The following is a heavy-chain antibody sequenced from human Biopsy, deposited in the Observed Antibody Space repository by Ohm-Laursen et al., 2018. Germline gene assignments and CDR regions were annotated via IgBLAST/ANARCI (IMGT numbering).Heavy chain of an antibody. J-gene: IGHJ4*02. D-gene: IGHD4/OR15-4a*01. V-gene: IGHV3-21*01. CDR3: ARDPGQDGAIDF. Sequence: SLRLSCAASGFIFSTYTMNWVRQAPGEGLEWVSSISSRSSDIYYADSVKGRFTISRDNAKNSLFLHMNSLRAEDTAVYYCARDPGQDGAIDFWGQGTLVTVSS. CDR1: GFIFSTYT. CDR2: ISSRSSDI.